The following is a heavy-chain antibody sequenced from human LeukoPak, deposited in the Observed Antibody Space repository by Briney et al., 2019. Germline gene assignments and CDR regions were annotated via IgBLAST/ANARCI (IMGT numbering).Heavy chain of an antibody. CDR2: INHSGST. D-gene: IGHD3-22*01. Sequence: PSETLSLTCSVSGVSVSSIDYYWSWIRQPPGKGLEWIGEINHSGSTNYNPSLKSRVTISVDTSKNQFSLKLSSVTAADTAVYYCARGRPYYYDSSGYYSYYFDYWGQGTLVTVSS. J-gene: IGHJ4*02. CDR3: ARGRPYYYDSSGYYSYYFDY. V-gene: IGHV4-34*01. CDR1: GVSVSSIDYY.